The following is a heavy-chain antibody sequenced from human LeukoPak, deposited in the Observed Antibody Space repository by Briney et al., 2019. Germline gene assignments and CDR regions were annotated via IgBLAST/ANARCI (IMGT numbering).Heavy chain of an antibody. V-gene: IGHV3-74*01. CDR2: INRDGSST. CDR3: GRDYYYYYMDV. Sequence: GGALRLSCATSGFTFSDYWLLWVGQGPGRGRVGVSVINRDGSSTNYADSVKGRFTISRDNAKNTLYLQMNSLRAEDTAVYYCGRDYYYYYMDVWGKGTTVTVSS. CDR1: GFTFSDYW. J-gene: IGHJ6*03.